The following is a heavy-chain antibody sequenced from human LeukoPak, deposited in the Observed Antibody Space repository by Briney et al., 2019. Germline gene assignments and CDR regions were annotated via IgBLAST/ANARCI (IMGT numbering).Heavy chain of an antibody. CDR1: GFTFSSYA. CDR3: AKDRHYDFWSGTDYYYGMDV. J-gene: IGHJ6*02. V-gene: IGHV3-23*01. Sequence: GGSLRLSCAASGFTFSSYAMSWVRQAPGKGLEWVSAISGSGGSTYYADSVKGRFTISRDNSKNTLYLQMSSLRAEDTAVYYCAKDRHYDFWSGTDYYYGMDVWGQGTTVTVSS. D-gene: IGHD3-3*01. CDR2: ISGSGGST.